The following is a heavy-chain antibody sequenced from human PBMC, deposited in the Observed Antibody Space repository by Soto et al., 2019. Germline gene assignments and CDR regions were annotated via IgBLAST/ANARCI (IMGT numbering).Heavy chain of an antibody. CDR3: ARVGYCSGGSCYSTHYYYGMDV. J-gene: IGHJ6*02. V-gene: IGHV1-46*01. CDR1: GYTFTSYY. Sequence: QVQLVQSGAEVKKPGASVKVSCKASGYTFTSYYMHWVRQAPGQGLEWMGIINPSGGSTSYAQKFQGRVTMTRDTSTSTVYMELSSLRSEDTAVYYCARVGYCSGGSCYSTHYYYGMDVWGQGTTVTVSS. D-gene: IGHD2-15*01. CDR2: INPSGGST.